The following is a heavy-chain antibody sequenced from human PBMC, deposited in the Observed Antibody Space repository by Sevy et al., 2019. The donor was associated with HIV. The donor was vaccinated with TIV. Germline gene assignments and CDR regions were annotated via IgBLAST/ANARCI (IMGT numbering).Heavy chain of an antibody. D-gene: IGHD3-16*01. CDR3: ARSFYDYVWAENWFDP. CDR2: MNPNSGNT. V-gene: IGHV1-8*01. CDR1: GYTFTSYD. Sequence: ASVKVSCKASGYTFTSYDINWVRQATGQGLEWMGCMNPNSGNTGYAQKFQGRVTMTRNTSISTAYMELSSLRSEDTAVYYCARSFYDYVWAENWFDPWGQGTLVTVSS. J-gene: IGHJ5*02.